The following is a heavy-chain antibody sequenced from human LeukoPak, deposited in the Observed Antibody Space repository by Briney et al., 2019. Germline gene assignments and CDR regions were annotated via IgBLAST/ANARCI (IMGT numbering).Heavy chain of an antibody. CDR1: GYTFSIYD. CDR3: ARGQKSALTYGSGTYAYYFDY. D-gene: IGHD3-10*01. Sequence: ASVNVSYKASGYTFSIYDINWVRQATGQGLEWMGWMNPNSGNTGYAQKFQGRVTMTRNTSISTAYMELSSLRSEDTAVYFCARGQKSALTYGSGTYAYYFDYWGQGTLVTVSS. V-gene: IGHV1-8*01. CDR2: MNPNSGNT. J-gene: IGHJ4*02.